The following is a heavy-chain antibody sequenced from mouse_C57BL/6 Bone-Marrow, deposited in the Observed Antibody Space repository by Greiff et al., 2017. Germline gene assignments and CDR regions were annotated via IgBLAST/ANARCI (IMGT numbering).Heavy chain of an antibody. V-gene: IGHV5-12*01. CDR3: AGPSTVVAH. CDR1: GFTFSDYY. CDR2: ISNGGGST. Sequence: EVQGVVSGGGLVQPGGTLKLSCAASGFTFSDYYMYWVRMTPEKRREWVAYISNGGGSTYYPDTVKGRFTISRDNAKNTLYLQMSRLKSEDTAMYYCAGPSTVVAHWGQGTLVTVSA. D-gene: IGHD1-1*01. J-gene: IGHJ3*01.